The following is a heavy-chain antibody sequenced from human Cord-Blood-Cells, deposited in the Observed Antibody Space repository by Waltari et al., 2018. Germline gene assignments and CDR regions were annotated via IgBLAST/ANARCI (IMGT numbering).Heavy chain of an antibody. Sequence: QVQLVQSGAEVKKPGASVKVSCKASGYTFTGYYMHWVRQAPGQGLEWMGWINPNSGGTNYAQKFQGRVTMTRDTSISTAYMELSRLRSDDTAVYYCARDFASPNIAAAGTPSDYWGQGTLVTVSS. CDR1: GYTFTGYY. D-gene: IGHD6-13*01. V-gene: IGHV1-2*02. CDR3: ARDFASPNIAAAGTPSDY. CDR2: INPNSGGT. J-gene: IGHJ4*02.